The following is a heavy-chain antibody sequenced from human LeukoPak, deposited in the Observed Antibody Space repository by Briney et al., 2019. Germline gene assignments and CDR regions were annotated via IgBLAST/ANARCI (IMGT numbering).Heavy chain of an antibody. J-gene: IGHJ4*02. CDR2: ISGSGGST. V-gene: IGHV3-23*01. Sequence: GGSLRLSCAASGFTFSSYAMSWVRQAPGKGLEWVSGISGSGGSTHYADSVKGQFTISRDNSKNTLWLQMNSLRAEDTALYYCAKKGDSGWVSDYWGQGTLVTVSS. D-gene: IGHD6-19*01. CDR3: AKKGDSGWVSDY. CDR1: GFTFSSYA.